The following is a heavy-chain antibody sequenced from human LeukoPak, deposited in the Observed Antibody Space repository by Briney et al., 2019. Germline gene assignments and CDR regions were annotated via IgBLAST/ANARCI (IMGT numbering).Heavy chain of an antibody. Sequence: PGGSLRLSCAASGFTFSSYAMSWVRQAPGKGLEWVSAISGSGGSTYYADSVKGRFTISRDNSKNTLYLQMNSLRAEDTAVYYCAKAPYSSSWCRPPYFDYWGQGTLVTVVS. CDR3: AKAPYSSSWCRPPYFDY. D-gene: IGHD6-13*01. CDR1: GFTFSSYA. V-gene: IGHV3-23*01. J-gene: IGHJ4*02. CDR2: ISGSGGST.